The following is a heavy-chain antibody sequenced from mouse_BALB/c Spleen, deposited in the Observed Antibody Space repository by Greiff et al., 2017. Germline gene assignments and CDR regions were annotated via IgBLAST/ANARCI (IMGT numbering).Heavy chain of an antibody. V-gene: IGHV1S132*01. CDR1: GYTFTSYW. CDR2: IFPGTGTT. J-gene: IGHJ4*01. D-gene: IGHD4-1*01. CDR3: ARWDGRTAMDY. Sequence: QVQLQQSGAELVKPGASVKLSCKTSGYTFTSYWIQWVKQRPGQGLGWIGEIFPGTGTTYYNEKFKGKATLTIDTSSSTAYMQLSSLTSEDSAVYFCARWDGRTAMDYWGQGTSVTVSS.